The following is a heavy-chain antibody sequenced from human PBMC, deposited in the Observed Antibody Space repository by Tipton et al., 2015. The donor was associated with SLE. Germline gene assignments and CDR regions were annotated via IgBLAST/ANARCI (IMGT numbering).Heavy chain of an antibody. V-gene: IGHV4-59*01. D-gene: IGHD2-15*01. J-gene: IGHJ2*01. CDR2: IHYRGST. CDR3: ARDRYCGAGSCFDWYFDL. Sequence: TLSLTCTVSGGSISGYYWSWVRQPPGQGLEWIGYIHYRGSTNYNPSLKSRVTILLDTSETQFSLKLSSVTAADTAVYYCARDRYCGAGSCFDWYFDLWGRGTLVTVSS. CDR1: GGSISGYY.